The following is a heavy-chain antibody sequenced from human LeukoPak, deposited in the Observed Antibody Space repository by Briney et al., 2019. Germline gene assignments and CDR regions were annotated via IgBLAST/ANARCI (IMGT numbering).Heavy chain of an antibody. CDR2: INHSGST. J-gene: IGHJ3*02. D-gene: IGHD6-19*01. Sequence: SETLSLTCAVYGGSFSGYYWSWIRQPPGKGLAWIGEINHSGSTNYNPSLKSRVTISVDTSKNQFSLKLSSVTAADTAVYYCARDGWLQKDDAFDIWGQGTMVTVSS. V-gene: IGHV4-34*01. CDR1: GGSFSGYY. CDR3: ARDGWLQKDDAFDI.